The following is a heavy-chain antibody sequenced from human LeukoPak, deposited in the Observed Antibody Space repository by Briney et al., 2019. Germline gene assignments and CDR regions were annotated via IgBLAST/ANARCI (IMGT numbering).Heavy chain of an antibody. CDR2: ISGSGGST. J-gene: IGHJ4*02. Sequence: PGGSLRLSCAASGFTFSSYAMSWVRQAPGKGLEWVSAISGSGGSTYYADSVKGRFTISGDNSENTVYLQMDSLRAEDTAVYYCAKDKVPDDRWNFDYWGQGALVTVSS. V-gene: IGHV3-23*01. CDR1: GFTFSSYA. CDR3: AKDKVPDDRWNFDY. D-gene: IGHD1-1*01.